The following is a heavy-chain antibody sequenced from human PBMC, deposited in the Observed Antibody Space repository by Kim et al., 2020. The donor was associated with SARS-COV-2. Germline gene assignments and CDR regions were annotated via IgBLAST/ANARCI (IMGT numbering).Heavy chain of an antibody. CDR2: INHSGST. D-gene: IGHD6-13*01. Sequence: SETLSLTCAVYGGSFSGYYWSWIRQPPGKGLEWIGEINHSGSTNYNPSLKSRVTISVDTSKNQFSLKLSSVTAADTAVYYCARGVRYSSSWYPSYYFDY. CDR1: GGSFSGYY. V-gene: IGHV4-34*01. J-gene: IGHJ4*01. CDR3: ARGVRYSSSWYPSYYFDY.